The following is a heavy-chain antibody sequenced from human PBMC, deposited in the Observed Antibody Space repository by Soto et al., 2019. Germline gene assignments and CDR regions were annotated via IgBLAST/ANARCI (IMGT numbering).Heavy chain of an antibody. Sequence: EVQVVESGGGLIQPGGSLRLSCEVSGFSVTANYMSWVRQAPGKGLEWVSVIYSGGSTYYIDSVKGRFCISRDISKNTRYLQMNSLRAEDTAVYYCHGYGYWGQGTLVTVSS. CDR2: IYSGGST. J-gene: IGHJ4*02. CDR3: HGYGY. CDR1: GFSVTANY. V-gene: IGHV3-53*01. D-gene: IGHD5-12*01.